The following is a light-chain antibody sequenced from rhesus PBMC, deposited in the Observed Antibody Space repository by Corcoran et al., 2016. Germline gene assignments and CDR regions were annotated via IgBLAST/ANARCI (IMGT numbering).Light chain of an antibody. Sequence: DIQMTQSPSSLSASVGDRVTVTCRASQGINTELSWYQQKPGKAPTLLFYSAPGLQTGVSSRFSGSGSGTDFTLTISSLQPEDVATYYCQQDYNTPYSFGQGTKVEIK. V-gene: IGKV1-94*01. CDR1: QGINTE. CDR3: QQDYNTPYS. J-gene: IGKJ2*01. CDR2: SAP.